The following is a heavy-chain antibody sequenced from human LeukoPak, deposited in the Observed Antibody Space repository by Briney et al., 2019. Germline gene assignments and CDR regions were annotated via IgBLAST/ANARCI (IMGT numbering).Heavy chain of an antibody. CDR3: ARDEYLLNAFDI. Sequence: ASVTVSCTASGYTFTVYYIYWVRQAPGQGLEWMGWITPNSGGTNYAQKFQGRVTMTRDTSINTAYMELTRLTSDDTAVYYCARDEYLLNAFDIWGQGTMVTVSS. CDR1: GYTFTVYY. V-gene: IGHV1-2*02. J-gene: IGHJ3*02. CDR2: ITPNSGGT. D-gene: IGHD2/OR15-2a*01.